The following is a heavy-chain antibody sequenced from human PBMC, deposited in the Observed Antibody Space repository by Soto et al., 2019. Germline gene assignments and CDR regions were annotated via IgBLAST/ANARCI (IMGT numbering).Heavy chain of an antibody. J-gene: IGHJ6*02. V-gene: IGHV1-69*13. D-gene: IGHD2-15*01. CDR1: GGTFSSYA. CDR2: IIPIFGTA. CDR3: ARLGYCSGGSCYSLYYYGMDV. Sequence: SVKVSCKASGGTFSSYAISWVRQAPGKGLEWMGGIIPIFGTANYAQKFQGRVTITADESTSTAYMELSSLRSEDTAVYYCARLGYCSGGSCYSLYYYGMDVWGQGTTVTV.